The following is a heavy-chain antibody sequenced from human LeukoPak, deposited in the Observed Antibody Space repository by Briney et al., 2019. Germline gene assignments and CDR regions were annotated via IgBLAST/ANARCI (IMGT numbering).Heavy chain of an antibody. J-gene: IGHJ4*02. CDR3: AKPSDLDCGGDCWNGYYFDY. CDR2: ISASGGDT. Sequence: GSLRLSCAASGFTFSSYAMTWVRQAPGKGLEWVSVISASGGDTYYADSVKGRFTISRDNSKNTLYLQMNSLRAEDTALYYCAKPSDLDCGGDCWNGYYFDYWGQGTLVTVSS. CDR1: GFTFSSYA. V-gene: IGHV3-23*01. D-gene: IGHD2-21*02.